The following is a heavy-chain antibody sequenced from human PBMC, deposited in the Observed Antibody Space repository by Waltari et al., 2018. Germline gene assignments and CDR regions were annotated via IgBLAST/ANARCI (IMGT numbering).Heavy chain of an antibody. CDR3: ARDYCDRTNCHGMDV. V-gene: IGHV3-30*03. CDR2: ISYNARNI. J-gene: IGHJ6*02. CDR1: DFPCSSYA. Sequence: VQQVGPGGGLVQRARSLRLSGGASDFPCSSYAMHWVRQAPGKGLEGVAVISYNARNIYYVDSVKGRFTISRDNSKRSLYLQMNSLRAEDTAVYYCARDYCDRTNCHGMDVWCQGTTVTVSS. D-gene: IGHD3-22*01.